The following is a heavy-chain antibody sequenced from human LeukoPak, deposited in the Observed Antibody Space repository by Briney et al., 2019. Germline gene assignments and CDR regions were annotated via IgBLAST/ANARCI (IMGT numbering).Heavy chain of an antibody. CDR1: GFSFSSYW. D-gene: IGHD5-12*01. CDR2: IKEDGSEK. CDR3: ARDQGWLQFDN. V-gene: IGHV3-7*05. Sequence: RGSLRLSCAASGFSFSSYWMSWVRQAPGKGLEWVANIKEDGSEKYYVDSLRGRFTISRDNAKSSLSLQLNSLRVEDTAVYYCARDQGWLQFDNWGQGTLVTVSS. J-gene: IGHJ4*02.